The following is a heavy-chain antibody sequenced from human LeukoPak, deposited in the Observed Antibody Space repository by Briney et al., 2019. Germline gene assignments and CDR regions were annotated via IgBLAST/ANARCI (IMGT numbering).Heavy chain of an antibody. CDR2: IYPGDSDT. V-gene: IGHV5-51*01. Sequence: GESLKISCKGFGYDFSTYWIAWVRQMPGKGLEWMGIIYPGDSDTRYSPSFQGQVSISVDESISTAYLQWSSLKASDTAMYYCARQYYYDNTANGDSWGQGTLVTVSS. CDR1: GYDFSTYW. D-gene: IGHD3-22*01. CDR3: ARQYYYDNTANGDS. J-gene: IGHJ4*02.